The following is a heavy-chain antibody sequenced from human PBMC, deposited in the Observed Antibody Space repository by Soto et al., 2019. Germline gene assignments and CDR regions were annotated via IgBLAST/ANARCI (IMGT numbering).Heavy chain of an antibody. CDR3: AKGLGWRVLGDAFDI. D-gene: IGHD3-16*01. J-gene: IGHJ3*02. Sequence: TGGSLRLSCVASGIAFRSYGMHWVRQAPGKGLEWVAVISYDGINKYYGDSVKGRFTVSRDNSKNTLYLQMNSLRGEDTAVYYCAKGLGWRVLGDAFDIWGQGTMVTVSS. V-gene: IGHV3-30*18. CDR1: GIAFRSYG. CDR2: ISYDGINK.